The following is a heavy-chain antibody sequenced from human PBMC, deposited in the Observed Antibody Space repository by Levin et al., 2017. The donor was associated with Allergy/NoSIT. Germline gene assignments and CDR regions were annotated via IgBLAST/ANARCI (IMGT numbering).Heavy chain of an antibody. V-gene: IGHV1-8*01. CDR3: ARTAAAGTGFDY. J-gene: IGHJ4*02. CDR1: GYTFTSYD. CDR2: MNPNSGNT. Sequence: ASVKVSCKASGYTFTSYDINWVRQATGQGLEWMGWMNPNSGNTGYAQKFQGRVTMTSNTSISTAYMELSSLRSEDTAVYYCARTAAAGTGFDYWGQGTLVTVSS. D-gene: IGHD6-13*01.